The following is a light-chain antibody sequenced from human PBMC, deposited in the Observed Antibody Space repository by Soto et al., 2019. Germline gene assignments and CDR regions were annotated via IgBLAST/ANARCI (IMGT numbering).Light chain of an antibody. CDR3: RQHDSYPWT. CDR2: AAS. J-gene: IGKJ1*01. Sequence: DIQMTQSPSSLSASVGDRVTITCRASLRIRNDLGWYQHKPGKAPKRLIYAASSLQSGVPSRFSGSGSRTEFTLTISRLQPEDFATYFCRQHDSYPWTFGQGTKVEFK. CDR1: LRIRND. V-gene: IGKV1-17*01.